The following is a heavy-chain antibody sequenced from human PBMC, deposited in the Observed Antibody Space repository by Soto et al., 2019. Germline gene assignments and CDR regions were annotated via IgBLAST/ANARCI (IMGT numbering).Heavy chain of an antibody. Sequence: SETLSLTCTVSGGSISSGDYYWSWIRQPPGKGLEWIGYFYYSGSTYYNPSLKSRVTISVDTSKNQFSLKLSSVTAADTAVYYCARYSSGLGAFDIWGQGTMVTVSS. V-gene: IGHV4-30-4*01. J-gene: IGHJ3*02. CDR1: GGSISSGDYY. D-gene: IGHD3-22*01. CDR3: ARYSSGLGAFDI. CDR2: FYYSGST.